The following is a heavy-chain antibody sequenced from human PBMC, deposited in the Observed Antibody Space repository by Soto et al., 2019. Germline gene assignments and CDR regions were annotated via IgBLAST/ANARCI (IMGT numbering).Heavy chain of an antibody. CDR2: IYHTGST. CDR3: ARWGVAMDV. J-gene: IGHJ6*02. CDR1: GGSVNSFYY. D-gene: IGHD3-16*01. Sequence: SETLSLTCSVSGGSVNSFYYWSWIRQPPGKGLEWLGYIYHTGSTNYQPSLKSRVTISLDTSKNQLSLNLNSVTAADTAVYYCARWGVAMDVWGQGTTVTVSS. V-gene: IGHV4-61*01.